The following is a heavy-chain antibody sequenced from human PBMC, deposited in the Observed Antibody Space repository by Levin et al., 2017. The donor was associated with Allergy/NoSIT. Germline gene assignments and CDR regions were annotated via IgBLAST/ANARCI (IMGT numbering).Heavy chain of an antibody. D-gene: IGHD3-10*01. CDR2: TWFDGSNR. J-gene: IGHJ4*02. CDR1: GFTFSSYG. V-gene: IGHV3-33*01. Sequence: GESLKISCAASGFTFSSYGMHWVRQAPGKGLEWVAVTWFDGSNRYYTDSVKGRFTISRDNSKNTLYLQMNSLRAEDTAVYYCASGFGSGSYYAYFNYWGQGTLVTVSS. CDR3: ASGFGSGSYYAYFNY.